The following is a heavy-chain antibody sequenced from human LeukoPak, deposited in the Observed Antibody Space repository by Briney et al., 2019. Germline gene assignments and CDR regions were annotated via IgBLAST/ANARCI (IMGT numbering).Heavy chain of an antibody. Sequence: ASVKVSCKVSGYTLTELSMHWVRQAPGKGLEWMGGFDPEDGETIYAQKFQGRVTMTEDTSTDTAYMELSSLRSEDTAVYYCATRPVDYDILTGFPDAFDIWGQGTMVTVSS. CDR2: FDPEDGET. J-gene: IGHJ3*02. V-gene: IGHV1-24*01. CDR3: ATRPVDYDILTGFPDAFDI. D-gene: IGHD3-9*01. CDR1: GYTLTELS.